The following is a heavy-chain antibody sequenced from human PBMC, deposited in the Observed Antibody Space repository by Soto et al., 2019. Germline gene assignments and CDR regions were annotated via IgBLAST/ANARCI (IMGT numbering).Heavy chain of an antibody. CDR2: IYPDDSDT. J-gene: IGHJ4*02. V-gene: IGHV5-51*01. CDR3: ARHPKYYTGYRYFDS. D-gene: IGHD3-10*01. CDR1: GYSFTNYW. Sequence: EVQLVQSGAEVQKPGESLKISCQGSGYSFTNYWIGWVRQMPGKGLEWMGIIYPDDSDTRYSPSFQGQVTISVDRSLNTAYLQWSSLKASDTAIYYCARHPKYYTGYRYFDSWGQGTRVTVSS.